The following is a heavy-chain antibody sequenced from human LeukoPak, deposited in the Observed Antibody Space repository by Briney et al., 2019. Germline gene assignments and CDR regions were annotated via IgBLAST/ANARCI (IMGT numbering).Heavy chain of an antibody. J-gene: IGHJ4*01. CDR3: ARACTTFITQWCFSDF. CDR2: INPQNGNT. V-gene: IGHV1-18*04. Sequence: ASVKVSCKASGYSFTTYVITWVRQAPGQGPEWLGWINPQNGNTNFAQRFQGRVTMTTDTSTNTAYMELRSLTSDDTAVYYCARACTTFITQWCFSDFWGQEPWSPSPQ. D-gene: IGHD2/OR15-2a*01. CDR1: GYSFTTYV.